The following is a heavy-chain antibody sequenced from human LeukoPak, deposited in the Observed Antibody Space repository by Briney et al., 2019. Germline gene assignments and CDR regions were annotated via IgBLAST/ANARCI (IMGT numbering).Heavy chain of an antibody. Sequence: GGSLRLSCAASGFTFSSYAMSWVRQAPGKGLEWVSAISGSGGSTYYADSVKGRFTISRDNPKNTLYLQMNYLRVEDTAVYYCSYDHFDYWSRGTLVTVSS. CDR3: SYDHFDY. J-gene: IGHJ4*02. CDR2: ISGSGGST. D-gene: IGHD2-21*01. V-gene: IGHV3-23*01. CDR1: GFTFSSYA.